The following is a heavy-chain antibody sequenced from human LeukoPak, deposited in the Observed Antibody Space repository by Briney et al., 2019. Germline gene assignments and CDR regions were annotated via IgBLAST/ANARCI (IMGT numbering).Heavy chain of an antibody. CDR3: AKDLQSGSGWYLNWFDP. D-gene: IGHD6-19*01. Sequence: PGGSLRLSCAGSGFTFSNYGIHWVRQAPDKGLELVTAFSYDGSLKSYADSVRGRFTISRDNSKNTLYLQMNSLKTEDTAVYYCAKDLQSGSGWYLNWFDPWGKGTLVTVSS. CDR1: GFTFSNYG. V-gene: IGHV3-30*18. CDR2: FSYDGSLK. J-gene: IGHJ5*02.